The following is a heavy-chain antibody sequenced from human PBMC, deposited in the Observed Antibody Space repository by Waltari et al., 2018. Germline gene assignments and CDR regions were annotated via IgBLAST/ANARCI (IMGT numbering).Heavy chain of an antibody. V-gene: IGHV1-8*01. D-gene: IGHD6-19*01. Sequence: QVQLVQSGAEVKKPGASVKVSCKASGYTFTSYDINWVRQATGQGLEWMGWMNPNSGNTGYAQKFQGRVTMTRNTSISTAYMELSSLRSEDTAVYYCARESSGWGLYYYYGMDVWGQGTTVTVSS. CDR3: ARESSGWGLYYYYGMDV. J-gene: IGHJ6*02. CDR2: MNPNSGNT. CDR1: GYTFTSYD.